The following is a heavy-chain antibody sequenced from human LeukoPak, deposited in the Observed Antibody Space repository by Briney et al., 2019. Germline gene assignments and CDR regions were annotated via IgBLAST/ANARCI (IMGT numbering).Heavy chain of an antibody. D-gene: IGHD6-6*01. Sequence: ASVKVSCKASGGTFSSYAISWVRQAPGQGLEWMGGIIPIFGTANYAQKFQGRVTITTDESTSTAYMELSSLRSEDTAVYYCARDRGASSSSYYMDVWGKGTTATVSS. CDR3: ARDRGASSSSYYMDV. J-gene: IGHJ6*03. CDR1: GGTFSSYA. CDR2: IIPIFGTA. V-gene: IGHV1-69*05.